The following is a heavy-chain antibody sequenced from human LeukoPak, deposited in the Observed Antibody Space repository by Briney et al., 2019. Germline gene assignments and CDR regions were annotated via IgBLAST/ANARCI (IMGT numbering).Heavy chain of an antibody. CDR3: ARGECSGGSCYFGWFDP. CDR1: GGSISSGGYS. Sequence: PSETLSLTCAVSGGSISSGGYSWSWIRQPPGKGLEWIGYIYHSGSTYYNPSLKSRVAISVDRSKNQFSLKLSSVTAADTAVYYCARGECSGGSCYFGWFDPWGQGTLVTVSS. J-gene: IGHJ5*02. CDR2: IYHSGST. V-gene: IGHV4-30-2*01. D-gene: IGHD2-15*01.